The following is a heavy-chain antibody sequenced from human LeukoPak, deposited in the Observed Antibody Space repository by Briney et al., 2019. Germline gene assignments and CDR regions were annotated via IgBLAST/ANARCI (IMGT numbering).Heavy chain of an antibody. CDR2: MNPNRGNT. CDR3: ARGGVDTDNYYYYYMDV. J-gene: IGHJ6*03. Sequence: ASVKVSCKASGYTFTSYDINWVRQATGQGLEWMGWMNPNRGNTGYAQKFQGRVTMTRNTSISTAYMELSSLRSEDTAVYYCARGGVDTDNYYYYYMDVWGKGTTVTVSS. V-gene: IGHV1-8*01. CDR1: GYTFTSYD. D-gene: IGHD5-18*01.